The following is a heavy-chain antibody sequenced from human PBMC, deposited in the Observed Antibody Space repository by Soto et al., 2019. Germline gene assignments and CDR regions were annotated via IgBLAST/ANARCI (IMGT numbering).Heavy chain of an antibody. J-gene: IGHJ6*03. V-gene: IGHV3-33*01. D-gene: IGHD3-3*01. CDR1: GFTFSSYG. Sequence: GSLRLSCAASGFTFSSYGMHWVRQAPGKGLEWVAVIWYDGSNKYYADSVKGRFTISRDNSKNTLYLQMNSLRAEDTAVYYCARDGVLRFXEFYMDVWGKGTTVTVSS. CDR3: ARDGVLRFXEFYMDV. CDR2: IWYDGSNK.